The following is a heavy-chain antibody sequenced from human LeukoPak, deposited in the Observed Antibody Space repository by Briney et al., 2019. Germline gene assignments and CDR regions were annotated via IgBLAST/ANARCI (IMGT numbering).Heavy chain of an antibody. Sequence: GRSLRLSCAASGFTFSSSGMHWVRQAPGKGLEWVAVISYDGSNKYYADSVKGRFTSSRDNSKNTLYLQMNSLRAEDTAVYYCAKEYCSNSVCHSLDYWGQGTLVTVSS. CDR2: ISYDGSNK. CDR3: AKEYCSNSVCHSLDY. CDR1: GFTFSSSG. J-gene: IGHJ4*02. V-gene: IGHV3-30*18. D-gene: IGHD2-8*01.